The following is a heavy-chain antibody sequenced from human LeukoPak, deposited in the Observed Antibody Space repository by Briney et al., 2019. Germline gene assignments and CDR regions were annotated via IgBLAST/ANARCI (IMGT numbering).Heavy chain of an antibody. CDR1: GFTFSSYA. V-gene: IGHV3-23*01. Sequence: GGSLRLSCAASGFTFSSYAMSWVRQAPGKGLEWVSAISGSGGTTYYADSVKGRFTISRDNSKNTLYLQMNSLRVEDAAVYYCSKDLTSDFGGDLDPWGQGTLVTVSS. CDR2: ISGSGGTT. J-gene: IGHJ5*02. D-gene: IGHD3-10*01. CDR3: SKDLTSDFGGDLDP.